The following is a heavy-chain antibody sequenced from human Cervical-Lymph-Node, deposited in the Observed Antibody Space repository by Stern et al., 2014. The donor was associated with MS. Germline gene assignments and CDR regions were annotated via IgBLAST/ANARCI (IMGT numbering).Heavy chain of an antibody. J-gene: IGHJ5*01. Sequence: VQLVQSGGGLVQPGGSQRLSCVASGSTFSNSWMSWVRQAPGKGLEWVANIKRDGSETYYLDSVKGRFTISRDNAKSSLYLEMNSLRAEDTAVYYCTRFLQSGWSDLFDSWGRGTLVTVSS. V-gene: IGHV3-7*01. CDR2: IKRDGSET. CDR1: GSTFSNSW. CDR3: TRFLQSGWSDLFDS. D-gene: IGHD6-19*01.